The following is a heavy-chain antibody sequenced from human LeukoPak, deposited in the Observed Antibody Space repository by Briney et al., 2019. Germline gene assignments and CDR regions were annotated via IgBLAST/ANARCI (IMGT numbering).Heavy chain of an antibody. D-gene: IGHD2-15*01. CDR2: INHSGST. Sequence: SETLSLTCAVHGGSFSGSYWCWIRQPPGKGLEWVGEINHSGSTKYNPYIKSRVNISVDTSKNQFSLKLSSVTAADSAEYYRARAGYCSSGSCYSRRGPFYNWGQGTLVTVSS. J-gene: IGHJ4*02. CDR3: ARAGYCSSGSCYSRRGPFYN. CDR1: GGSFSGSY. V-gene: IGHV4-34*01.